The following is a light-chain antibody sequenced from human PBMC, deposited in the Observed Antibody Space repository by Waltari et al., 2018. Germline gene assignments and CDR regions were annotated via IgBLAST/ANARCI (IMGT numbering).Light chain of an antibody. CDR1: SGSIASTF. Sequence: NFMLTQPHSVSESPGKTVTISCTRSSGSIASTFVQWYQQRPGSAPTTVIYEDNQRPSGVPDRFSGSIDSSSNSASLTISGLKTEDEADYYCQSYGSSNPWVFGGGTKVTVL. CDR3: QSYGSSNPWV. J-gene: IGLJ3*02. CDR2: EDN. V-gene: IGLV6-57*03.